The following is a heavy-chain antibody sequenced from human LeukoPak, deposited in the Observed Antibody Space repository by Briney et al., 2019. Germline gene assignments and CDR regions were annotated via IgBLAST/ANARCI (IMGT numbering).Heavy chain of an antibody. CDR1: GFTFSSYW. D-gene: IGHD5-18*01. CDR2: INSDGSST. Sequence: PGGSLRLSCAASGFTFSSYWMHWVRQAPGKGLVWVSRINSDGSSTSYADSVKGRFTISRDNAKNTTYLQMNSLRAEDTAVYYCARKSGGYSYGSWGQGTLVTVSS. V-gene: IGHV3-74*01. J-gene: IGHJ4*02. CDR3: ARKSGGYSYGS.